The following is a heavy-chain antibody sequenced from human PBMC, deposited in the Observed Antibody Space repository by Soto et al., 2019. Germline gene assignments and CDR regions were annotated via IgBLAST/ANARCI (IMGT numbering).Heavy chain of an antibody. Sequence: SVKVSCKASGGTFSSYAISWVRQAPGQGLELMGGIIPIFGTANYAQKFQGRVTITADKSTSTAYMELSSLRSEDTAVYYCARDHLPSPYYYDSSGSPGYWGQGTLVTVYS. J-gene: IGHJ4*02. D-gene: IGHD3-22*01. CDR2: IIPIFGTA. CDR3: ARDHLPSPYYYDSSGSPGY. V-gene: IGHV1-69*06. CDR1: GGTFSSYA.